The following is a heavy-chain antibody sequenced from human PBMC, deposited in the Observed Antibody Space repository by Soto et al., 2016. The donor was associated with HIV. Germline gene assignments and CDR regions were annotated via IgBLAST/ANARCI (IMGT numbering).Heavy chain of an antibody. CDR3: AREVATWGAFDI. CDR2: ISSSSSYI. V-gene: IGHV3-21*01. CDR1: GFTFSSYS. Sequence: EVQLVESGGGLVKPGGSLRLSCAASGFTFSSYSMNWVRQAPGKGLEWVSSISSSSSYIYYADSVKGRFTISRDNAKNSLYLQMNSLRAEDTAVYYCAREVATWGAFDIVGPRDNGRRLF. D-gene: IGHD5-12*01. J-gene: IGHJ3*02.